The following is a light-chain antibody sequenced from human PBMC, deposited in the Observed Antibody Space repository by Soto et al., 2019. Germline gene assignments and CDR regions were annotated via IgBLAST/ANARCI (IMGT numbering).Light chain of an antibody. Sequence: AIQMTQSPSSLSASVGDRVTITCRASRGIRNDLGWYQQKPGKAPKLLIYAASSLQSGVPSRFSGSGSGTDFTLAIDNLQPEDFATYYCLQDYSYPLTFGQGTKVEIK. CDR3: LQDYSYPLT. V-gene: IGKV1-6*01. CDR1: RGIRND. J-gene: IGKJ1*01. CDR2: AAS.